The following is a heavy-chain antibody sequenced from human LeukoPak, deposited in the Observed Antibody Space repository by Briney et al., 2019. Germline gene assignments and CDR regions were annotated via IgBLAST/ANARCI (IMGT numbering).Heavy chain of an antibody. J-gene: IGHJ4*02. CDR1: GFTFSTYA. D-gene: IGHD3-22*01. Sequence: GGSLRLSCAASGFTFSTYAMSWVRQAPGKGLEWVSAISVSAGSTYYADSVQGRFTISRDNSKNTLYLQMNSLRAEDTAVYSCANGPTPTYYYDSGGSGYWGQGTLVTVSS. CDR2: ISVSAGST. CDR3: ANGPTPTYYYDSGGSGY. V-gene: IGHV3-23*01.